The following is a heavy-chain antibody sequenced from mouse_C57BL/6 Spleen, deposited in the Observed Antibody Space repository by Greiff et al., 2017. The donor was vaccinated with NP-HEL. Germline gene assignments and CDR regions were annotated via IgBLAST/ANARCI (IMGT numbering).Heavy chain of an antibody. CDR2: INPYNGGT. CDR3: APDSSEAWCAY. CDR1: GYTFTDYY. J-gene: IGHJ3*01. D-gene: IGHD3-2*01. V-gene: IGHV1-19*01. Sequence: VQLQQSGPVLVKPGASVKMSCKASGYTFTDYYMNWVKQSHGKSLEWIGVINPYNGGTSYNQKFKGKATLTVDKSSSTAYMELNSLTSEDSAVYYCAPDSSEAWCAYWGQGTLVTVSA.